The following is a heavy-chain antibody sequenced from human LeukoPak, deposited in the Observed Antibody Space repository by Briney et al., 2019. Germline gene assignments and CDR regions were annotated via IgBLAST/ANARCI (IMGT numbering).Heavy chain of an antibody. CDR2: IYYSGST. D-gene: IGHD6-6*01. J-gene: IGHJ5*02. V-gene: IGHV4-30-4*08. CDR1: GGSISSGDYY. Sequence: SETLSLTCTVSGGSISSGDYYWSWIRQPPGKGLEWIGYIYYSGSTYYNPSLKSRVTISLDTSKNQFSLKLSSVTAADTAVYYCARLSYSSSSCWFDPWGQGTLVTVSS. CDR3: ARLSYSSSSCWFDP.